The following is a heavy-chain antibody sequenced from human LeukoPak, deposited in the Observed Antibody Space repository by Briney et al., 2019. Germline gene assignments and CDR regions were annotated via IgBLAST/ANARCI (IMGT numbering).Heavy chain of an antibody. D-gene: IGHD5-24*01. J-gene: IGHJ4*02. CDR1: GGSFSGYY. Sequence: NPSETLSLTCAVYGGSFSGYYWSWIRQPPGKGLEWIGEINHSGSTNYNPSLKSRVTISVDTSKNQFSLKLSSVTAADTAVYYCAREGQRWLQDYWGQGTLVTVSS. CDR3: AREGQRWLQDY. CDR2: INHSGST. V-gene: IGHV4-34*01.